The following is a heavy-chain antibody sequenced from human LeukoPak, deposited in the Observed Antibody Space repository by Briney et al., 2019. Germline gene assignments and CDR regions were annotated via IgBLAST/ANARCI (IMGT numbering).Heavy chain of an antibody. CDR1: GFTFSSYW. CDR2: INSDGSST. D-gene: IGHD3-22*01. J-gene: IGHJ4*02. CDR3: ARGDSSGYYYN. Sequence: PGGSLRLSCAASGFTFSSYWVHWVRQAPGKGLVWVSRINSDGSSTSYADSVKGRFTISRDNAKNTLYLQMNSLRAEDTAVYYCARGDSSGYYYNWGQGTLVTVSS. V-gene: IGHV3-74*01.